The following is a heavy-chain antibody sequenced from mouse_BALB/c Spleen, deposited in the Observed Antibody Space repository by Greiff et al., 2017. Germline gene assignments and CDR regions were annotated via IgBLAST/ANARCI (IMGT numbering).Heavy chain of an antibody. D-gene: IGHD2-4*01. Sequence: EVHLVESGGGSVKPGGSLKLSCAASGFTFSSYAMSWVRQTPEKRLEWVASISSGGSTYYPDSVKGRFTISRDNARNILYLQMSSLRSEDTAMYYCAREITTPYAMDYWGQGTSVTVSS. CDR1: GFTFSSYA. CDR3: AREITTPYAMDY. CDR2: ISSGGST. V-gene: IGHV5-6-5*01. J-gene: IGHJ4*01.